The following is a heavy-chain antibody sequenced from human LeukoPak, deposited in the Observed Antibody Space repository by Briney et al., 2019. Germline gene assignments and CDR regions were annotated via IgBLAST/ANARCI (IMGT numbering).Heavy chain of an antibody. CDR1: GFTASTNY. Sequence: GGSLRLSCAASGFTASTNYMSWVRQAPGKGLEWVSVIYSGGSTYYADSVKGRFTISRHDSRNTLYLQMNSLRTEDPAVYYCAKGGGWENPAFHIWGQGTMVTVAS. D-gene: IGHD1-26*01. J-gene: IGHJ3*02. V-gene: IGHV3-53*04. CDR2: IYSGGST. CDR3: AKGGGWENPAFHI.